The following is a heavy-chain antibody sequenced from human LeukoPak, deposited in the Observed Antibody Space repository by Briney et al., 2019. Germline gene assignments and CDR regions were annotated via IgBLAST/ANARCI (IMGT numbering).Heavy chain of an antibody. Sequence: SETLSLTCAVYGGSFSGYYWSWIRQPPGKGLEWIGEINHSGSTNYNPSLKSRVTISVDTSKNQFSLKLSSVTAADTAVYYCARLKSGNPHCSSTSCYPSPYYYYYMDVWGKGTTVTISS. CDR2: INHSGST. CDR1: GGSFSGYY. CDR3: ARLKSGNPHCSSTSCYPSPYYYYYMDV. D-gene: IGHD2-2*01. J-gene: IGHJ6*03. V-gene: IGHV4-34*01.